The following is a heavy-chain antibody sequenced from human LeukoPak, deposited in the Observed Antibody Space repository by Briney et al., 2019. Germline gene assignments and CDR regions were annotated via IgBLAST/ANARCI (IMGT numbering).Heavy chain of an antibody. D-gene: IGHD6-13*01. CDR3: ARDISSWSNWFDP. CDR2: INPNSGGT. CDR1: GYTFTGYY. Sequence: ASVKVSCKASGYTFTGYYMHWVRQAPGQGLEWMVWINPNSGGTNYAQKFQGRVTMTRDTSISTAYMELSRLRSDDTAVYYCARDISSWSNWFDPWGQGTLVTVSS. V-gene: IGHV1-2*02. J-gene: IGHJ5*02.